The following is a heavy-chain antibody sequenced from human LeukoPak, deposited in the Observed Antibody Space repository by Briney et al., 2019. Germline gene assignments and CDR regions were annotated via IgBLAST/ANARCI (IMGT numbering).Heavy chain of an antibody. D-gene: IGHD3-9*01. CDR2: IRGKTYGETT. V-gene: IGHV3-49*04. CDR3: SRDLGYYDVLIGSALDY. Sequence: PGGSLRLSCIASGFTFGDYVMTWVRQASGKGLEWVGFIRGKTYGETTEYAASVKGRFTFSRDDSKSIAYLQMNSLKTEDTAVYYCSRDLGYYDVLIGSALDYWGQGTLVTVSS. CDR1: GFTFGDYV. J-gene: IGHJ4*02.